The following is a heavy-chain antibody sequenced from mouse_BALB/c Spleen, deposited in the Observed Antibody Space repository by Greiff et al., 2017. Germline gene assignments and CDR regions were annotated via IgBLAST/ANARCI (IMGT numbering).Heavy chain of an antibody. V-gene: IGHV5-6-3*01. CDR2: INSNGGST. J-gene: IGHJ4*01. CDR1: GFTFSSYG. CDR3: ARGVYDYDEEDAMDY. D-gene: IGHD2-4*01. Sequence: EVKLVESGGGLVQPGGSLKLSCAASGFTFSSYGMSWVRQTPDKRLELVATINSNGGSTYYPDSVKGRFTISRDNAKNTLYLQMSSLKSEDTAMYYCARGVYDYDEEDAMDYWGQGTSVTVSS.